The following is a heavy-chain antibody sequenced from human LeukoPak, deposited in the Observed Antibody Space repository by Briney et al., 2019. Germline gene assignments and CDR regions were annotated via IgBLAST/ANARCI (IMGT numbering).Heavy chain of an antibody. V-gene: IGHV4-38-2*02. J-gene: IGHJ4*02. Sequence: SETLSLTCTVSGYSISSGYYWGWIRQPPGKGLEWIGSIYHSGSAYYNPSLKSRVTMSVDTSKSQFSLKLSSVTAADTAVYYCARAREGVFDYWGQGTLVTVSS. CDR3: ARAREGVFDY. D-gene: IGHD3-10*01. CDR1: GYSISSGYY. CDR2: IYHSGSA.